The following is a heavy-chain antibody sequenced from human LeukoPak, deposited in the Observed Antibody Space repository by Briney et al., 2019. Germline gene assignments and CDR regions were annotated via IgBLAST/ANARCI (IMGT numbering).Heavy chain of an antibody. CDR2: IYSGGST. D-gene: IGHD5-18*01. J-gene: IGHJ4*02. Sequence: GGSLRLSCAASGFTVSSNYMSWVRQAPGKGLEWVSVIYSGGSTYYADSVKGRFTISRDNSKNTLYLQMNSLRAEDTAVYYCARDLSRGYSYGPFDDYWAREPWSPSPQ. CDR3: ARDLSRGYSYGPFDDY. CDR1: GFTVSSNY. V-gene: IGHV3-66*01.